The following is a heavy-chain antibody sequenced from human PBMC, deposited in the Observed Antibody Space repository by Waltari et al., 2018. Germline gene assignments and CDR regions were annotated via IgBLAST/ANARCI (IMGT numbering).Heavy chain of an antibody. CDR1: GFTFSSYA. CDR3: AKLYSSGRNYFDY. CDR2: IYSGGST. J-gene: IGHJ4*02. Sequence: EVQLLESGGGLVQPGGSLRLSCAASGFTFSSYAMSWVRQAPGKGLEWVSVIYSGGSTYYADSGKGRFTISRDNSKNTLYLQMNSLRAEDTAVYYCAKLYSSGRNYFDYWGQGTLVTVSS. D-gene: IGHD6-19*01. V-gene: IGHV3-23*03.